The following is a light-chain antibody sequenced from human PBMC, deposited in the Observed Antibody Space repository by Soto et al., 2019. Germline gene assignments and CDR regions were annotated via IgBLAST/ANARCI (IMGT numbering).Light chain of an antibody. CDR1: SSNIGAGYD. Sequence: QSVLTQPPSVSGAPGQRVTISCTGSSSNIGAGYDVHWYQQLPGTAPKLLIHNDNNRPSGVPDRFSGSKSGTSASLAITGLQAEDEAHYYCQSYDSSLSALFGGGTKVTVL. J-gene: IGLJ2*01. V-gene: IGLV1-40*01. CDR3: QSYDSSLSAL. CDR2: NDN.